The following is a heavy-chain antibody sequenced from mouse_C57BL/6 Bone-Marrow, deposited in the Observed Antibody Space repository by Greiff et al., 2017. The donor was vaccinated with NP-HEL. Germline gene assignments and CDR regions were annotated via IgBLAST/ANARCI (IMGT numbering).Heavy chain of an antibody. V-gene: IGHV2-5*01. J-gene: IGHJ3*01. CDR1: GFSLTSYG. D-gene: IGHD3-2*02. CDR3: ATPDSSGLAWFAY. Sequence: VQLQQSGPGLVQPSQSLSITCTVSGFSLTSYGVHWVRQSPGKGLEWLGVIWRGGSTDYNAAFMSRLSITKDNSKSQVFFKMNSLQADDTAIYYCATPDSSGLAWFAYWGQGTLVTVSA. CDR2: IWRGGST.